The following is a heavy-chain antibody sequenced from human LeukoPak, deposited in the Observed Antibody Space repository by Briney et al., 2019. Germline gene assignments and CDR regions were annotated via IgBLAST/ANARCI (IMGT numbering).Heavy chain of an antibody. V-gene: IGHV1-69*05. CDR3: ANRPYGSRSSFDY. Sequence: SSVKVSCKASGGTVSSYPISWVRQAPGQGLYCVGGIIAIFGTANYGQKFQGRVTITTDESTSTAYTELSSLRSEDTAVYYCANRPYGSRSSFDYWGQGTLVTVSS. CDR1: GGTVSSYP. CDR2: IIAIFGTA. D-gene: IGHD4-17*01. J-gene: IGHJ4*02.